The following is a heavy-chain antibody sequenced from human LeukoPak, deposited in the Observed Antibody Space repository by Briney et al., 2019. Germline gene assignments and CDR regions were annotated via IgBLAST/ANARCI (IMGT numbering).Heavy chain of an antibody. CDR3: ARDQRIGGYSYGYVN. CDR1: GGSISSSSYY. J-gene: IGHJ4*02. D-gene: IGHD5-18*01. CDR2: IYYSGST. V-gene: IGHV4-39*02. Sequence: PSETLSLTCTVSGGSISSSSYYWGWIRQPPGKGLEWIGSIYYSGSTYYNPSLKSRVTISVDTSKNHFSLKLSSVTAADTAVYYCARDQRIGGYSYGYVNWGQGTLVTVSS.